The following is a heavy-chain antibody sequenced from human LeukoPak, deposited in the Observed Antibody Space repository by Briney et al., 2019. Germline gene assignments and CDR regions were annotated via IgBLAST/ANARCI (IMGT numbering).Heavy chain of an antibody. D-gene: IGHD3-3*01. Sequence: GGSLRLSCAASGFIFSSYSMSWVRQAPGKGLEWVSVITGSGGNTYYADSVKGRFTISKDNSKNTVYLQMSSLRVDDTAVYYCAKDPGYYDFWSGYYTPSFDYWGQGTLVTVSS. CDR1: GFIFSSYS. J-gene: IGHJ4*02. CDR3: AKDPGYYDFWSGYYTPSFDY. CDR2: ITGSGGNT. V-gene: IGHV3-23*01.